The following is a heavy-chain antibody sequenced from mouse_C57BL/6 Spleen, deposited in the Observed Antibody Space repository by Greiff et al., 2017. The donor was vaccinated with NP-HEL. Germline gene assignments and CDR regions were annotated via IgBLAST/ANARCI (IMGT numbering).Heavy chain of an antibody. CDR3: ARDPSYYYGSSFYFDY. CDR1: GYAFSSSW. J-gene: IGHJ2*01. Sequence: VQLQQSGAELVKPGASVKISCKASGYAFSSSWMNWVKQRPGKGLEWIGQIYPGDGDTNYNGKFKGKATLTADKSSSTAYMQLSSLTSEDSAVYFCARDPSYYYGSSFYFDYWGRGTTLTVSS. V-gene: IGHV1-80*01. CDR2: IYPGDGDT. D-gene: IGHD1-1*01.